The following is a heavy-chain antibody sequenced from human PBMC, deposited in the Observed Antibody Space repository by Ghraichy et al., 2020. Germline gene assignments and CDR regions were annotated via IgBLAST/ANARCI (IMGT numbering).Heavy chain of an antibody. CDR3: ARVFSRSEFFFDY. D-gene: IGHD3-3*02. CDR2: IYTGGTT. Sequence: GGSLRLSCAASAFTVSNNYMTWVRQAPGKGLEWVSVIYTGGTTYYADSVKGRFTISRDNSKNTLYLQMDSLRAEDTAVYYCARVFSRSEFFFDYWGQGTLVTVSS. V-gene: IGHV3-53*01. J-gene: IGHJ4*02. CDR1: AFTVSNNY.